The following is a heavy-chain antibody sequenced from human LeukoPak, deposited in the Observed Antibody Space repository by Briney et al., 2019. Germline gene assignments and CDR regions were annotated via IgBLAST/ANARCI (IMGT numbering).Heavy chain of an antibody. D-gene: IGHD3-22*01. CDR3: AKRGVVIRVILVGFHKEAYYFDS. J-gene: IGHJ4*02. V-gene: IGHV3-23*01. Sequence: GGSLRLSCAVSGITLSNYGMSWVRQAPGKGLEWVAGISDSGGRTNYADSVKGRFSISRDNPKNTLYLQMNSLRAEDTAVYFCAKRGVVIRVILVGFHKEAYYFDSWGQGALVTVSS. CDR1: GITLSNYG. CDR2: ISDSGGRT.